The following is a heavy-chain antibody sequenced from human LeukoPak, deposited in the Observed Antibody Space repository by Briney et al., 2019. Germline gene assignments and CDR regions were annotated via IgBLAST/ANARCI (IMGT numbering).Heavy chain of an antibody. D-gene: IGHD6-19*01. CDR2: IYYSGST. CDR3: ARVQWLGLDY. CDR1: GGSISSYY. Sequence: PSETLSLTCTVSGGSISSYYWTWIRQHPGKGLEWIGYIYYSGSTYSNPSLKSRVTISVDTSKNQFSLNLSSVTAADTAVYYCARVQWLGLDYWGQGTLVTVSS. J-gene: IGHJ4*02. V-gene: IGHV4-59*06.